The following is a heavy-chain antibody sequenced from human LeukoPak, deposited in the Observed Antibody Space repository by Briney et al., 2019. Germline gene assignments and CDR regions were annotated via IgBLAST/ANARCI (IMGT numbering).Heavy chain of an antibody. CDR2: LYYGGST. D-gene: IGHD2-15*01. CDR1: GGSISSSDYH. CDR3: ARLKRYCSVSSCYLNWLDP. V-gene: IGHV4-39*01. Sequence: SETLCLTCSVSGGSISSSDYHWGWIRQPPGKGLEWIGNLYYGGSTSYNPSLKSRVTISVDTSKNQFSLKLSSVTAADTAVYYCARLKRYCSVSSCYLNWLDPWGQETLVTVSS. J-gene: IGHJ5*02.